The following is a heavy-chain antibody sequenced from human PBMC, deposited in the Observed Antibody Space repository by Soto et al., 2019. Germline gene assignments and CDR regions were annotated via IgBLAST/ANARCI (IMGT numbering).Heavy chain of an antibody. J-gene: IGHJ4*02. Sequence: EVQLVESGGGLVQPGGSLRLSCAASGFTVSSNYMSWVRQAPGKGLEWVSVIFSGGSTYYADYVKGRFTISRDNSKNTLYLQMNSLRAEEKAVYNCARDLYPFDYWGQGTLVTVSS. CDR1: GFTVSSNY. V-gene: IGHV3-66*01. D-gene: IGHD2-8*01. CDR3: ARDLYPFDY. CDR2: IFSGGST.